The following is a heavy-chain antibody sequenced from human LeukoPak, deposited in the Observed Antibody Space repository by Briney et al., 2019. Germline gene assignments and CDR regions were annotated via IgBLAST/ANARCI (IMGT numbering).Heavy chain of an antibody. V-gene: IGHV4-59*01. CDR3: ARDLEYSSSGRFDP. Sequence: SETLSLTCTVSGGSISSYYWSWIRQPPGKGLEWIGYIYYSGSTNYNPSLKSRVTISVDTSKNQFSLKLSSVTAADTAVYYCARDLEYSSSGRFDPWGQGTLVTVSS. J-gene: IGHJ5*02. D-gene: IGHD6-6*01. CDR1: GGSISSYY. CDR2: IYYSGST.